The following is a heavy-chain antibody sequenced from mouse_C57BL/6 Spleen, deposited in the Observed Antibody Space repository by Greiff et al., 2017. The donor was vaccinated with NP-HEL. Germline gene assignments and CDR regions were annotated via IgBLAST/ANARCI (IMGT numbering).Heavy chain of an antibody. V-gene: IGHV5-9-1*02. CDR1: GFTFSSYA. CDR2: ISSGGDYI. CDR3: TREDDYVSWFAY. Sequence: EVKVVESGEGLVKPGGSLKLSCAASGFTFSSYAMSWVRQTPEKRLEWVAYISSGGDYIYYADTVKGRFTISRDNARNTLYLQMSSLKSEDTAMYYCTREDDYVSWFAYWGQGTLVTVSA. D-gene: IGHD2-4*01. J-gene: IGHJ3*01.